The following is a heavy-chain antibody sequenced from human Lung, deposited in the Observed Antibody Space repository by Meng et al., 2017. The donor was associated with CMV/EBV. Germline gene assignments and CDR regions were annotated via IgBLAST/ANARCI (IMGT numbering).Heavy chain of an antibody. D-gene: IGHD6-19*01. CDR2: IYHSGST. V-gene: IGHV4-4*02. J-gene: IGHJ4*02. CDR1: GGSISSSNW. CDR3: ASFPPPGKQWLVTDY. Sequence: VQRPGWGPGLWKPSGTLSLTCAVSGGSISSSNWWSWVRQPPGRGLEWIGEIYHSGSTNYNPSLKSRVTISVDKSKNQFSLKLSSVTADDTAVYYCASFPPPGKQWLVTDYWGQGTLVTVSS.